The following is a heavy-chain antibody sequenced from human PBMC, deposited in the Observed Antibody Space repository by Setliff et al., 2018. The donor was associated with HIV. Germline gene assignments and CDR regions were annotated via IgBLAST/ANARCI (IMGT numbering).Heavy chain of an antibody. V-gene: IGHV3-48*01. CDR3: ARGRIALNYYYYMDF. Sequence: GGSLRLSCAASGFTFSSYAMNWVRQAPGKGPEWVAYINAESGTYYADSVKGRFTISRDNSKDTVYLQMNTLSGEDTAAYYCARGRIALNYYYYMDFWGKGTSVTVSS. CDR1: GFTFSSYA. J-gene: IGHJ6*03. CDR2: INAESGT. D-gene: IGHD6-13*01.